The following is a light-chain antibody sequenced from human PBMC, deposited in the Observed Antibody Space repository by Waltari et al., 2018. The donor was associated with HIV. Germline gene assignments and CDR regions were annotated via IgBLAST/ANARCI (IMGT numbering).Light chain of an antibody. J-gene: IGKJ1*01. Sequence: EIVLTQSPGTLSLSPGERATLSGRASPSVSSSYLARYQQKPGQAPRLRIYGASSRATGIPDRFSGSGSGTDFTLTISRLEPEDFAVYYCQQYGSSPWTFGQGTKVEIK. V-gene: IGKV3-20*01. CDR1: PSVSSSY. CDR2: GAS. CDR3: QQYGSSPWT.